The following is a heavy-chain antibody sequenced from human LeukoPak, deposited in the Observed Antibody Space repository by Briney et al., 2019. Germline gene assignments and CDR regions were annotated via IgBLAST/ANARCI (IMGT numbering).Heavy chain of an antibody. Sequence: VASVKVSCKAFRYRFTGYHLHLVRQAPRQGLEWMGWVNPKTGGTNYARKFQGRVTMTRDTSINTVNMELSRLTSDDTAVYYCAREFSSKLEWLAYVTGDDAFDVWGQGTMITVS. V-gene: IGHV1-2*02. CDR1: RYRFTGYH. CDR2: VNPKTGGT. J-gene: IGHJ3*01. D-gene: IGHD3-3*01. CDR3: AREFSSKLEWLAYVTGDDAFDV.